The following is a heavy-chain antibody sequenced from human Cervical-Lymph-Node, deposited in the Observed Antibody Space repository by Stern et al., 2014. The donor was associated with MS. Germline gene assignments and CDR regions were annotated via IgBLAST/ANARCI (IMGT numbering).Heavy chain of an antibody. V-gene: IGHV1-69*01. CDR2: IIPAFNSP. J-gene: IGHJ4*02. CDR1: GGTFSTFA. CDR3: ATAKYQLLPLDS. Sequence: QVQLVQSGAEVKKPGSSVKVSCKASGGTFSTFAVSWVRQAPGQGLEWMGGIIPAFNSPSYAQNFLGRVTLTADVSTSTAYMVLSSLRFEDTAIYYCATAKYQLLPLDSWGQGTLVTVSS. D-gene: IGHD2-2*01.